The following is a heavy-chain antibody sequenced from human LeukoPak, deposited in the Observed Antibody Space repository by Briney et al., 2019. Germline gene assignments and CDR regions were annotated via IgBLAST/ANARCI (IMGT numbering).Heavy chain of an antibody. CDR1: GFTFSDYY. Sequence: PGGSLRLSCAASGFTFSDYYMSWIRQAPGKGLEWVSYISSSGSTIYYADSVKGRFTISRDNAKNSLYLQMNSLRAEDTAVYYCARFRILSNSSGFGAFDIWGQGTMVTVSS. J-gene: IGHJ3*02. D-gene: IGHD6-6*01. CDR2: ISSSGSTI. V-gene: IGHV3-11*04. CDR3: ARFRILSNSSGFGAFDI.